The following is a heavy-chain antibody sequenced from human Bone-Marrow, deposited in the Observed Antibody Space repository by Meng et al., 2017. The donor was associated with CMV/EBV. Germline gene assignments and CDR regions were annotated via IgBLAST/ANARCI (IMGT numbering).Heavy chain of an antibody. Sequence: LSCAASGLTFTYAWMTWVRQAPGKGLEWVGHIKSETDGGTTDYAAPVKGRFTISRDDSKDTLYLQMNSLKTEDTAVYYCTTEFGGGGYWGQGTLVTVSS. CDR1: GLTFTYAW. J-gene: IGHJ4*02. D-gene: IGHD3-3*01. CDR2: IKSETDGGTT. V-gene: IGHV3-15*01. CDR3: TTEFGGGGY.